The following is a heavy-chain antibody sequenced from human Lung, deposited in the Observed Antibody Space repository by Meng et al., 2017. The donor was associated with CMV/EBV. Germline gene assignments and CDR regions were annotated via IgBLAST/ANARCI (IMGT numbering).Heavy chain of an antibody. D-gene: IGHD3-3*01. Sequence: GESXKISCAASGFTFSSYSMNWVRQAPGKGLEWVSSISSSSSYIYYADSVKGRFTISRDNAKNSLYLQMNSLRAEDTAVYYCARDPGLDSAAYYDFWSGSPLYYYDGMDVWGQGTXVNVSS. CDR3: ARDPGLDSAAYYDFWSGSPLYYYDGMDV. J-gene: IGHJ6*02. CDR2: ISSSSSYI. V-gene: IGHV3-21*01. CDR1: GFTFSSYS.